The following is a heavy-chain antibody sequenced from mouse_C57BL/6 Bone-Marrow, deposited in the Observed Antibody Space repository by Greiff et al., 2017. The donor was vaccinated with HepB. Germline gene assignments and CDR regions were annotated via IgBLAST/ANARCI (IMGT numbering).Heavy chain of an antibody. J-gene: IGHJ3*01. CDR1: GYSITSGYY. Sequence: EESGPGLVKPSQSLSLTCSVTGYSITSGYYWNWIRQFPGNKLEWMGYISYDGSNNYNPSLKNRISITRDTSKNQFFLKLNSVTTEDTATYYCARDYSNSFAYWGQGTLVTVSA. D-gene: IGHD2-5*01. V-gene: IGHV3-6*01. CDR3: ARDYSNSFAY. CDR2: ISYDGSN.